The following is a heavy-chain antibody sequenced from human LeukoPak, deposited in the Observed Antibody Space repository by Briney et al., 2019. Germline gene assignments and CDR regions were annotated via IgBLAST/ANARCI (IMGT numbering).Heavy chain of an antibody. D-gene: IGHD1-26*01. J-gene: IGHJ3*02. CDR2: IIPIFGTA. V-gene: IGHV1-69*06. Sequence: ASVKVSCKASGGTFSSYAISWVRQAPGQGLEWMGGIIPIFGTANYAQKFRGRLTITADIPTSTVELSSLRSEDTAVYYCAREDDTGRYMGDDAFDIWGQGTMVTVSS. CDR3: AREDDTGRYMGDDAFDI. CDR1: GGTFSSYA.